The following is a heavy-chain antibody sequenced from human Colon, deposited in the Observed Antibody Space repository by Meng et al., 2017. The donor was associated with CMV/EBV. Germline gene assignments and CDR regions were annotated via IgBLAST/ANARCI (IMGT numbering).Heavy chain of an antibody. CDR3: SLSGSPLRGSYYFGMDV. CDR1: GGTFRMYG. CDR2: IIPIVGKT. Sequence: SVKVSCKASGGTFRMYGISWVRQAPGQGLEWMGGIIPIVGKTDYAQKFQGRVTITTDEWTSTAYLELGGLRPEDTAIYYCSLSGSPLRGSYYFGMDVWGQGTAVTVS. D-gene: IGHD3-16*01. V-gene: IGHV1-69*05. J-gene: IGHJ6*02.